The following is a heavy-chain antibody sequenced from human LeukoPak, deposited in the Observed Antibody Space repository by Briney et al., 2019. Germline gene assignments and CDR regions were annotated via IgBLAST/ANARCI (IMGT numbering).Heavy chain of an antibody. CDR1: GYTFTSYG. J-gene: IGHJ5*02. V-gene: IGHV1-46*01. D-gene: IGHD3-10*01. CDR2: RNPSGGST. Sequence: ASVKVSCKASGYTFTSYGISWVRQAPGQGLEGMGWRNPSGGSTSYAQKYRGRVTMTRDTSTRTVYMELISLRSEDTAVYYCATSYYGSGGLDPWGQGTLVTVSS. CDR3: ATSYYGSGGLDP.